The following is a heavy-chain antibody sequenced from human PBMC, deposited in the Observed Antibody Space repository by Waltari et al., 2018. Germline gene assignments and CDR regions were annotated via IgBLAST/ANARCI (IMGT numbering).Heavy chain of an antibody. CDR3: ARAGGEYSYGNGYHFDY. D-gene: IGHD3-16*01. CDR1: GLPFNNYA. CDR2: MSFVGDDK. Sequence: QVRLVESGGGVVQPGKSLRLSCATPGLPFNNYALHLVRQTPGRGLEWVAAMSFVGDDKYYAASVRGRFTVSRDNFRGTLILQMNRLTSEDTGLYYCARAGGEYSYGNGYHFDYWGQGTLVTVSS. J-gene: IGHJ4*02. V-gene: IGHV3-30*01.